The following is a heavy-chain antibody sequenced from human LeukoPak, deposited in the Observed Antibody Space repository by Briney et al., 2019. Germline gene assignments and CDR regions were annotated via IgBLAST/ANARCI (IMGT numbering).Heavy chain of an antibody. CDR1: GFTFSSYA. CDR3: AKDLRDPKSLIET. Sequence: PGGSLRLSCAASGFTFSSYAMNWVRQAPGKGLEWVSTISGTGGTAYYADSAKGRFTISRDNAKNTLYLQMNSLSAEDTALYYCAKDLRDPKSLIETWGQGTLVTVSS. V-gene: IGHV3-23*01. CDR2: ISGTGGTA. J-gene: IGHJ4*02.